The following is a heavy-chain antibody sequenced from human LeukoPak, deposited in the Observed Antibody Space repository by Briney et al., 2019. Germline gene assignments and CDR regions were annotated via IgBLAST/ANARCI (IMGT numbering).Heavy chain of an antibody. D-gene: IGHD5-24*01. J-gene: IGHJ4*02. CDR1: GGSISSRNYC. V-gene: IGHV4-39*01. CDR2: ICHSGST. Sequence: SETLSLTCTVSGGSISSRNYCWGWFRQSPGKGLEWIAYICHSGSTYYNPSLKSRVTLSVDTSKNHFSLMLTSVSAADTAVYHCARHPPHEDGDKRGFDFWGQGTLVTVSS. CDR3: ARHPPHEDGDKRGFDF.